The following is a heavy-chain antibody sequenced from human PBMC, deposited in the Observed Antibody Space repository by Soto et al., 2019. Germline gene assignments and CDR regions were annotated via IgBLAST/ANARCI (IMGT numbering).Heavy chain of an antibody. CDR1: GGSISSSNYY. D-gene: IGHD6-6*01. Sequence: QLQLQESGPGLVKPSETLSLTCTVSGGSISSSNYYWGWIRQPPGKGLGGIGSIYYSGSTYYNPSLKSRLTISVDTSKNQFSLRLSSVTAADTAVYYCARPYSSSPAGFDYWGQGTLVTVSS. CDR3: ARPYSSSPAGFDY. V-gene: IGHV4-39*01. CDR2: IYYSGST. J-gene: IGHJ4*02.